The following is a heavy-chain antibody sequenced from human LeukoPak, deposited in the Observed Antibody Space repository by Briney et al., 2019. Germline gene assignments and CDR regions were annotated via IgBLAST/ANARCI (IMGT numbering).Heavy chain of an antibody. CDR1: GFTFSSYA. J-gene: IGHJ4*02. CDR3: AKGDYGDYGIFAY. CDR2: ISGSGGST. Sequence: GGSLRLSCAASGFTFSSYAMSWVRQAPGKGLEWVSSISGSGGSTYYADPVKGRFTISRDNSKNTLYLQMNSLRAEDTAIYYCAKGDYGDYGIFAYWGQGALVTVSS. V-gene: IGHV3-23*01. D-gene: IGHD4-17*01.